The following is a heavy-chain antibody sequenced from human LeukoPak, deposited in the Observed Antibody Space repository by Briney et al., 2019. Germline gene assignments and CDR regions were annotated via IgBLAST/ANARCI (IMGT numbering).Heavy chain of an antibody. CDR1: GFTFSSYN. CDR2: ISRTGSYI. J-gene: IGHJ4*02. V-gene: IGHV3-21*01. Sequence: GGSLRLSCAASGFTFSSYNMNWVRQAPGRGLEWVSSISRTGSYIYCADSVKGRFTISRDNAQNSLYLQMNSVRAEDTAVYYGARDKVAGSGGIDYWGQGTLVTVSS. D-gene: IGHD6-19*01. CDR3: ARDKVAGSGGIDY.